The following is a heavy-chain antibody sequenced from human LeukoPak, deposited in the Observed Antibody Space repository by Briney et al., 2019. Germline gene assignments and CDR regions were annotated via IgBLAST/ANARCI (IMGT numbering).Heavy chain of an antibody. CDR1: GFTFSSYA. CDR2: VRGSGGST. D-gene: IGHD3-10*01. V-gene: IGHV3-23*01. J-gene: IGHJ4*02. Sequence: GGSLRLSCAASGFTFSSYAMNWVRQAPGKGLEWVSVVRGSGGSTYYADSVKGRFTISRDNAKNSLYLQMNSLRAEDTAVYYCARSYYGSGSYYIAFYFDYWGQGTLVTVSS. CDR3: ARSYYGSGSYYIAFYFDY.